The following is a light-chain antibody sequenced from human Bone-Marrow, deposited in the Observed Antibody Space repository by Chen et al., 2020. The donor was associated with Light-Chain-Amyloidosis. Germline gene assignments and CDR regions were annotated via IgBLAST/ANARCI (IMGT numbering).Light chain of an antibody. CDR2: DDS. Sequence: SYVLTQPPSVSVAPGQTATIACGGNNIGSTSVHWYQQTPGQAPLLVVYDDSDRPSGIPEGLSGSNSGNTATLTISRVEAGDEADYYCQVWDRSSDRPVFGGGTKLTVL. CDR3: QVWDRSSDRPV. J-gene: IGLJ3*02. V-gene: IGLV3-21*02. CDR1: NIGSTS.